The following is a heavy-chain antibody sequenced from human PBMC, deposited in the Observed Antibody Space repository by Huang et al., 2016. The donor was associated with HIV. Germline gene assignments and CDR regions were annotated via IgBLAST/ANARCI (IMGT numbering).Heavy chain of an antibody. D-gene: IGHD4-17*01. CDR3: ARGQLGSYGDYDVLY. CDR2: IIPMFGTP. J-gene: IGHJ4*02. V-gene: IGHV1-69*13. CDR1: GGTFSKYA. Sequence: QVQLVQSGAEVKTPGSSVKVSCKASGGTFSKYAISWVRQAPGQGLEWMGGIIPMFGTPNDARKFQGRVTITADDSTSTTYVEVSSLRSEDTALYYCARGQLGSYGDYDVLYWGQGTLVTVSS.